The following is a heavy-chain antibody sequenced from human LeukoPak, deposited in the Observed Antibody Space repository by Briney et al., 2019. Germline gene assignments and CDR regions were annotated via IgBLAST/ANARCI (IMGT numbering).Heavy chain of an antibody. J-gene: IGHJ5*02. Sequence: GGSLRLSCAASGFTFSSYWMSWVRQAPGEGPEWVAKINQDGTEKAYVDSVRGRFTISRDNAKNSLFLQMNSLRAEDTAVYYCARALGYCSGGSCTRGYNWFDPWGQGTLVTVPS. CDR2: INQDGTEK. V-gene: IGHV3-7*04. D-gene: IGHD2-15*01. CDR1: GFTFSSYW. CDR3: ARALGYCSGGSCTRGYNWFDP.